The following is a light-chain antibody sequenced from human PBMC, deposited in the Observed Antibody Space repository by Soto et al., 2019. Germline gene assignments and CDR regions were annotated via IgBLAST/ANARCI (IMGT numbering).Light chain of an antibody. CDR3: QQYEGT. CDR1: QSISSY. Sequence: DLQISQAPSSLSGSVGDRVTITCRASQSISSYLKWYQQKPGKAPKLLIYDASSLESGVPSRFSGRGSGTEFTLTISSLQPDDFATYYCQQYEGTFGQGTKVDIK. V-gene: IGKV1-5*01. J-gene: IGKJ1*01. CDR2: DAS.